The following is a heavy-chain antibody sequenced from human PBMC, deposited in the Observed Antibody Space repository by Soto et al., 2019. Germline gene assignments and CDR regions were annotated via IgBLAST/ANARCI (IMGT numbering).Heavy chain of an antibody. D-gene: IGHD3-10*01. CDR1: GDSVSSDSAA. CDR2: TYFRSKWYN. J-gene: IGHJ6*02. Sequence: SQTLSLTCVISGDSVSSDSAAWNWIRQSPSRGLEWLGRTYFRSKWYNEYVISLKGRIIINPDTSRNQFSLQLDSVTPEDTAVYYCAREYFASGTYGMDVWGQGTTVTVSS. V-gene: IGHV6-1*01. CDR3: AREYFASGTYGMDV.